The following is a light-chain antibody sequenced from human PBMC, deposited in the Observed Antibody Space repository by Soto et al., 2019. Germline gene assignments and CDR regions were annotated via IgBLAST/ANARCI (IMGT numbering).Light chain of an antibody. CDR1: SSDVGVYNY. V-gene: IGLV2-11*01. J-gene: IGLJ1*01. Sequence: QSALTQPRSVSGSPGQSVTISCTGTSSDVGVYNYVSWYQQHPGKAPKLMIYDVSKRPSGVPDRFSGSKSGNTASLTISGLQAEDEADYYCCSYAGYRYFFGTGTKLTVL. CDR2: DVS. CDR3: CSYAGYRYF.